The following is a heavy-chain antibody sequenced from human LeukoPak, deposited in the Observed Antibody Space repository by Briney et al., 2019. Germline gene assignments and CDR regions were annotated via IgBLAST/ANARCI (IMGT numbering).Heavy chain of an antibody. J-gene: IGHJ4*02. CDR1: GFTFSSYS. CDR2: ISSSSSYI. V-gene: IGHV3-21*01. Sequence: GGSLRLSCAASGFTFSSYSMNWVRQAPGKGVEWVSSISSSSSYIYYADSVKGRFTISRDNAKNSLYLQMNSLRAEDTAVYYCARDHVLLWFGELSLFDYWGQGTLVTVSS. D-gene: IGHD3-10*01. CDR3: ARDHVLLWFGELSLFDY.